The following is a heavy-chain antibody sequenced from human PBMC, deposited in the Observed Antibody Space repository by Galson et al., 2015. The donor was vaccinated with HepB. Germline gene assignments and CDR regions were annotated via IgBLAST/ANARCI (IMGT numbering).Heavy chain of an antibody. CDR1: GFTFSYYA. CDR2: ITPSGDNT. Sequence: SLRLSCAASGFTFSYYAMSWVRQAPGKGLEWVSAITPSGDNTYSADSMKGRFTIFRDNSQNTLFLQMNSPRAYDTAIYFCAKVFPEKTDGWYRQALYYFDSWGQGTRVTVSS. J-gene: IGHJ4*02. D-gene: IGHD6-19*01. V-gene: IGHV3-23*01. CDR3: AKVFPEKTDGWYRQALYYFDS.